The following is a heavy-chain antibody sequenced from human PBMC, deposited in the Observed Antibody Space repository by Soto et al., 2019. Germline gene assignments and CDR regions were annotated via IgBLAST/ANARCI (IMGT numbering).Heavy chain of an antibody. CDR1: GFTFNTYA. D-gene: IGHD2-8*01. CDR3: AIQNNGSCAPLDH. J-gene: IGHJ5*02. V-gene: IGHV3-23*01. Sequence: PGGSLRLSCAASGFTFNTYAVTWVRQAPGKGLEWVSITRGSGGATDYADSVKGRFAISRDNSKNTLYLQMNSLRAEDTAVYFCAIQNNGSCAPLDHWGQGTLVTVSS. CDR2: TRGSGGAT.